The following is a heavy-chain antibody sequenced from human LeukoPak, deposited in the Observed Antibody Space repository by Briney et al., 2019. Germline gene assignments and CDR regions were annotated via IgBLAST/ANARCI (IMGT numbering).Heavy chain of an antibody. CDR2: TNTDGSST. D-gene: IGHD3-10*01. CDR3: ARGMTYYYGSGKFDY. CDR1: GFTFSDYW. J-gene: IGHJ4*02. V-gene: IGHV3-74*01. Sequence: GGSLRLSCTASGFTFSDYWMHWVRQAPGKELVRVSRTNTDGSSTTYADSVKGRFTISRDNAKNTVYLEMNSLRAEDTAVYYCARGMTYYYGSGKFDYWGQGSLVTVSS.